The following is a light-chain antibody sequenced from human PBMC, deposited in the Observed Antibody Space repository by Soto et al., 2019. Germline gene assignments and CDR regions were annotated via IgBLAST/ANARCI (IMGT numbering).Light chain of an antibody. J-gene: IGKJ4*01. CDR2: GAS. CDR3: XXXXXXXPPLT. CDR1: QSVSSN. Sequence: EIVMTQSPATLSVSPGERATLSCRASQSVSSNLAWYQQKPGQAPRLLIYGASTRATGIPARFSGSGSGTEFTLTISSLQSEDFAVXXXXXXXXXXPPLTFGGGTKVEIK. V-gene: IGKV3-15*01.